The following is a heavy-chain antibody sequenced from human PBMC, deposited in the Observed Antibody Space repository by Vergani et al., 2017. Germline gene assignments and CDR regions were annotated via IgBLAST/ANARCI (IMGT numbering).Heavy chain of an antibody. CDR1: RFTFNNYA. Sequence: EVQLLESGGGLVQPGGSLRLSCAASRFTFNNYAMTWVRQAPGKGLEWVSSISGSGDNTYYADSVKGRFTVSRDNSKNTLYLRMSSLRADDTAVYYCATRGCGTPGCRMGYFRGWGQRTLVTLCS. J-gene: IGHJ1*01. D-gene: IGHD1-1*01. V-gene: IGHV3-23*01. CDR2: ISGSGDNT. CDR3: ATRGCGTPGCRMGYFRG.